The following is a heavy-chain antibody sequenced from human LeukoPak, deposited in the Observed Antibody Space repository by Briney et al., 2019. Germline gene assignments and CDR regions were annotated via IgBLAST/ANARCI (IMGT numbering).Heavy chain of an antibody. J-gene: IGHJ5*02. V-gene: IGHV1-69*02. Sequence: SVKVSCKASGGTFSSYTISWVRQAPGQGLEWMGRIIPILGIANYAQKFQGRVTMTEDTSTDTAYMELSSLRSEDTAVYYCATGARYQTQNWFDPWGQGTLVTVSS. CDR3: ATGARYQTQNWFDP. D-gene: IGHD2-2*01. CDR1: GGTFSSYT. CDR2: IIPILGIA.